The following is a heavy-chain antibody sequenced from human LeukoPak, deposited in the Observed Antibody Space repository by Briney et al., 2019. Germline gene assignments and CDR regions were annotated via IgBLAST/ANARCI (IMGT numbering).Heavy chain of an antibody. V-gene: IGHV3-48*03. CDR2: ISGSGSTI. CDR3: ARVSSGELPYYYYYGMDV. D-gene: IGHD1-26*01. Sequence: GGSLRLSCAASGFTFNYYEMNWVRQAPGKGLEWVSYISGSGSTIYYADSVGGRFTISRDNAKNSLYLQMNSLRAEDTAVYYCARVSSGELPYYYYYGMDVWGQGTTVTVSS. J-gene: IGHJ6*02. CDR1: GFTFNYYE.